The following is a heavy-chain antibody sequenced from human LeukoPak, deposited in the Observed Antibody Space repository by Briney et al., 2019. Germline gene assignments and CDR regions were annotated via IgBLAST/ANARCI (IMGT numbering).Heavy chain of an antibody. Sequence: SETLSLPCTVSGGSISSSSYYWGWIRQPPGKGLVWIGNIYYSGSTYYNPSLKSRVTISVDTSKNQFSLNLSSVTAADTAVYYCARTFYSSGWSFDIWGQGTMVTVSS. CDR1: GGSISSSSYY. V-gene: IGHV4-39*07. CDR3: ARTFYSSGWSFDI. CDR2: IYYSGST. J-gene: IGHJ3*02. D-gene: IGHD6-19*01.